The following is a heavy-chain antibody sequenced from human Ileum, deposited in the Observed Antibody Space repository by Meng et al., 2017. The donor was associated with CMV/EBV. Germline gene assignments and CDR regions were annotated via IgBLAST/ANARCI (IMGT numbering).Heavy chain of an antibody. V-gene: IGHV6-1*01. CDR2: TAYRSKWDY. J-gene: IGHJ4*02. CDR1: GDSVSTNNVA. D-gene: IGHD6-6*01. CDR3: ARESELLRFDH. Sequence: QIQVHQPGPGCVKPSQTLPLTCDISGDSVSTNNVAWNWIRQSPLRGLELLGRTAYRSKWDYEYSVSVKSRITISPDTSKNQFSLQLRSVTPEDTAVYYCARESELLRFDHWGQGTLVTVSS.